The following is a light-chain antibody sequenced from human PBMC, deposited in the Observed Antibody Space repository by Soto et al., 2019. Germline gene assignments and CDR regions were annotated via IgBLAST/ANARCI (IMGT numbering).Light chain of an antibody. Sequence: QSVLTQPPSASGTPGQRVTISCSGSSSNIGSNYVYWYQQLPGTAPKLLIYRNDHRPSGVPDRFSGSKSGTSASLAISGLRSEDEADYYCAAWDDSLSGPVFGGGTQLTVL. V-gene: IGLV1-47*01. CDR2: RND. CDR1: SSNIGSNY. CDR3: AAWDDSLSGPV. J-gene: IGLJ2*01.